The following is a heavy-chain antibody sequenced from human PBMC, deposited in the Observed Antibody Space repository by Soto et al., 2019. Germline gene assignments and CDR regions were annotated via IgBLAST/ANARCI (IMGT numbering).Heavy chain of an antibody. CDR2: ISYDGSNK. Sequence: SLRLSCVASGFTFSSYGMHWVRQAPGKGLEWVAVISYDGSNKYYADSVKGRFTISRDNSKNTLYLQMNSLRAEDTAVYYCAKDLRYYDSSGQGPWGQGTLVTVSS. V-gene: IGHV3-30*18. CDR1: GFTFSSYG. D-gene: IGHD3-22*01. CDR3: AKDLRYYDSSGQGP. J-gene: IGHJ5*02.